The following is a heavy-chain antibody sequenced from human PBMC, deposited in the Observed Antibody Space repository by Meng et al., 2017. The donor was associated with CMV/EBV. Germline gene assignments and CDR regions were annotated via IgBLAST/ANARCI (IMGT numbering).Heavy chain of an antibody. CDR2: IYTSGST. V-gene: IGHV4-4*07. Sequence: ASGHRLRNPSGSLSLTCTLSGGSISSYYWSWIRQPAGKGLEWLGRIYTSGSTNYNPSLKSLVTMSVDTSKNQFSLKLSSVTAADTAVYYCARGGLYYYDSSGHFDYWGQGTLVTVSS. J-gene: IGHJ4*02. D-gene: IGHD3-22*01. CDR1: GGSISSYY. CDR3: ARGGLYYYDSSGHFDY.